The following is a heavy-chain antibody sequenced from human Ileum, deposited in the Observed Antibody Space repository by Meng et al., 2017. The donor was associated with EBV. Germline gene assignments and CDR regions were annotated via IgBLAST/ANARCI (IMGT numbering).Heavy chain of an antibody. D-gene: IGHD1-1*01. CDR1: GGSVTSGSYY. Sequence: QVQLQESGPGLVKPSETLSLTCTVSGGSVTSGSYYWGWIRQPPGEGLEWIGYIYYTGSTNYNPSLKSRVTISVDTSKNQFSLNLTSVTAADTAVYYCARGTGTTFAWGQGTLVTVSS. V-gene: IGHV4-61*01. J-gene: IGHJ5*02. CDR3: ARGTGTTFA. CDR2: IYYTGST.